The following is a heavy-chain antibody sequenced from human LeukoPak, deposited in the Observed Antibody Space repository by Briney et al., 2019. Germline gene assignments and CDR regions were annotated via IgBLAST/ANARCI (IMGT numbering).Heavy chain of an antibody. CDR2: IRADAVTT. D-gene: IGHD6-13*01. CDR3: ARDLMGIAYRGAFYY. J-gene: IGHJ4*02. V-gene: IGHV3-23*01. CDR1: GFIFSHHG. Sequence: HSGGSLRLSCATSGFIFSHHGMNWVRQAPGKGLEWVSGIRADAVTTYYADSVKGRFIISRDNSKNTVYLQMNSLRAEDTAVYYCARDLMGIAYRGAFYYWGQGTLVTVSS.